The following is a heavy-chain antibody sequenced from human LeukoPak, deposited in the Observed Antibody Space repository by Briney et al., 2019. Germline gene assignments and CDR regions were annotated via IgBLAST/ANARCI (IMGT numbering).Heavy chain of an antibody. CDR3: ARGRIRYSRYYYYYMDV. D-gene: IGHD2-21*01. J-gene: IGHJ6*03. Sequence: SETLSLTCSVSDYSISSGYYWGWIRQRRGKGLDWIGNIYYSGSTNYNPSLKSRVTISVDTSKNQFSLKLSSVTAADTAVYYCARGRIRYSRYYYYYMDVWGKGTTVTVSS. V-gene: IGHV4-38-2*02. CDR1: DYSISSGYY. CDR2: IYYSGST.